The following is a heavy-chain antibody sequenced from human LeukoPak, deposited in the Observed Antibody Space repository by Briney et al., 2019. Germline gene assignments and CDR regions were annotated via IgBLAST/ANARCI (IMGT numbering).Heavy chain of an antibody. Sequence: SGGSLRLSCAASGFTFSSYAMSWVRQAPGKGLEWVSAISGSGGSTYYADSVKGRFTISRDNSKNTLYLQMNSLRAEDTAVYYCAKSDSSSRKTPFDYWGQGTLVTVSS. D-gene: IGHD6-13*01. J-gene: IGHJ4*02. V-gene: IGHV3-23*01. CDR1: GFTFSSYA. CDR2: ISGSGGST. CDR3: AKSDSSSRKTPFDY.